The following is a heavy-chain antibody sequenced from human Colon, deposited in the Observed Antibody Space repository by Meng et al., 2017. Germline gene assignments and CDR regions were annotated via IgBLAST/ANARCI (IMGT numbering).Heavy chain of an antibody. D-gene: IGHD7-27*01. CDR3: ARGYLGTPVVHFDA. CDR2: VHYSGSN. Sequence: VALKGSGPGLVSPSETLSLTCAVSGGSVSGSNWWGWVRQSPEKGLEWIGEVHYSGSNNYNPSLKSRVTMSVDKSKNHFSLNLTSVTAADTGVYYCARGYLGTPVVHFDAWGQGTLVTVSS. J-gene: IGHJ4*02. V-gene: IGHV4-4*02. CDR1: GGSVSGSNW.